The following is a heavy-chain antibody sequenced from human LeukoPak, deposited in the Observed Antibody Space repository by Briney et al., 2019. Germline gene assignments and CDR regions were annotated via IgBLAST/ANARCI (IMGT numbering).Heavy chain of an antibody. CDR2: IKYDGREK. CDR1: GFTFSGYW. V-gene: IGHV3-7*01. Sequence: GGSLRLSCAASGFTFSGYWMTWVRQAPGKGLEWVANIKYDGREKYYVDSVKGRFTISRDNARNSIYLQVNSLRVDDTAVYYCARDRFSDISRVPFDYWGQGILVTVSS. CDR3: ARDRFSDISRVPFDY. J-gene: IGHJ4*02. D-gene: IGHD3-3*02.